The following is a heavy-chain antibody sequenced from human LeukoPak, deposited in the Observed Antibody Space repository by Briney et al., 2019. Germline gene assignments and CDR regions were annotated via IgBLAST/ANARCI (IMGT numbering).Heavy chain of an antibody. Sequence: GGSLRLSCAASGFTFRSFEMIWVRQAPRKGLDWLSYISGPGTTIYYADSVKGRLTISRDNAQNSLYLQMNSLRAEDSAVYYCASLSGAGSPFYWGQGTLVTVSS. CDR3: ASLSGAGSPFY. D-gene: IGHD6-19*01. V-gene: IGHV3-48*03. J-gene: IGHJ4*02. CDR2: ISGPGTTI. CDR1: GFTFRSFE.